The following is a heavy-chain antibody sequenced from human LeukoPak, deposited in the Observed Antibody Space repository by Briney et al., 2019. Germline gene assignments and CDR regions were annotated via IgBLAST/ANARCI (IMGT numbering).Heavy chain of an antibody. CDR3: ARHTWSPGGRWYPSLDY. CDR2: IYHSGST. J-gene: IGHJ4*02. Sequence: PSETLSLTCAVSGYSISSGYYWGWIRQPQGRGLEWIANIYHSGSTYYNPSLKSRVTISVDTSKNQFFLQLSSVTPAHTAVYYCARHTWSPGGRWYPSLDYWGQGTLVTVSS. D-gene: IGHD6-13*01. CDR1: GYSISSGYY. V-gene: IGHV4-38-2*01.